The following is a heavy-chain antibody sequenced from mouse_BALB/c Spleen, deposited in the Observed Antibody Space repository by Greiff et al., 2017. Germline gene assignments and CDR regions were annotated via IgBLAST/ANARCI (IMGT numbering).Heavy chain of an antibody. Sequence: EVMLVESGGGLVKPGGSLKLSCAASGFTFSSYAMSWVRQTPEKRLEWVASISSGGSTYYPDSVKGRFTISRDNARNILYLQMSSLRSEDTAMYYCARGRDYGSSLYYFDYWGQGTTLTVSS. CDR1: GFTFSSYA. CDR2: ISSGGST. CDR3: ARGRDYGSSLYYFDY. D-gene: IGHD1-1*01. V-gene: IGHV5-6-5*01. J-gene: IGHJ2*01.